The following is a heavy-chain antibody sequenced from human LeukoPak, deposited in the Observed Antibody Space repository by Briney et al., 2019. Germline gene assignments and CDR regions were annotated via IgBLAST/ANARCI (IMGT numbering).Heavy chain of an antibody. V-gene: IGHV4-30-2*01. CDR1: GGSISSGGYS. CDR2: INHSGST. D-gene: IGHD3-22*01. Sequence: SQTLSLTCAVSGGSISSGGYSWSWIRQPPGKGLEWIGYINHSGSTYYNPSLKSRVTISVDRSKNQFSLKLSSVTAADTAVYYCARCPYHYDSSGYYYFDLWGRGTLVTVSS. CDR3: ARCPYHYDSSGYYYFDL. J-gene: IGHJ2*01.